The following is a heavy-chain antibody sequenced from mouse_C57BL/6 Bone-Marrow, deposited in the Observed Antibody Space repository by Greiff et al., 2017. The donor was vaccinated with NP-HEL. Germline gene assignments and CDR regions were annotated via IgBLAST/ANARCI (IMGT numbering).Heavy chain of an antibody. CDR2: FYPGSGSI. CDR1: GYTFTEYT. V-gene: IGHV1-62-2*01. CDR3: ARHEELRYGSSLLAMDY. D-gene: IGHD1-1*01. Sequence: QVQLQQSGAELVKPGASVKLSCKASGYTFTEYTIHWVKQRSGQGLEWIGWFYPGSGSIKYNEKFKDKATLTADKSSSTVYMELSRLTSEDSAVYFCARHEELRYGSSLLAMDYWGKGTSVTVAS. J-gene: IGHJ4*01.